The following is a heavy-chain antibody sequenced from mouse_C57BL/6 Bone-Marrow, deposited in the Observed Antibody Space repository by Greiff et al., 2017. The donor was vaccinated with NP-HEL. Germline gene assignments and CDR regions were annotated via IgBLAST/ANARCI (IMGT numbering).Heavy chain of an antibody. CDR2: IDPSDSYT. D-gene: IGHD1-1*01. V-gene: IGHV1-59*01. J-gene: IGHJ1*03. Sequence: QVQLQQPGAELVRPGTSVKLSCKASGYTFTSYWMHWVKQRPGQGLEWIGVIDPSDSYTNYNQKFKGKATLTVDTSSSTAYMQLSSLTSEDSAVYYCASSSYGPWYFEVWGTGTTVTVSS. CDR1: GYTFTSYW. CDR3: ASSSYGPWYFEV.